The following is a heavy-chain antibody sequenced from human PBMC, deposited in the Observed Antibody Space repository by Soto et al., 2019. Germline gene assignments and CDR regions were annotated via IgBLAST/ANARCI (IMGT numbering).Heavy chain of an antibody. CDR2: IYYSGST. CDR3: GTMPIVVEPAPMDV. CDR1: GCSISRGDYY. J-gene: IGHJ6*02. D-gene: IGHD2-2*01. Sequence: PSQTLSLTCTVSGCSISRGDYYWSWIRQPPGKGLEWIGYIYYSGSTSYNASLKSRTSISADPSNNQFSLKLHSLTAADTAVYFCGTMPIVVEPAPMDVWGPGTWVAVSS. V-gene: IGHV4-30-4*01.